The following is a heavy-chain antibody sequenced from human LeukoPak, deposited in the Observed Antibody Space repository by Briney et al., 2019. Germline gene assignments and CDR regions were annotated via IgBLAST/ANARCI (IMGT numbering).Heavy chain of an antibody. D-gene: IGHD3-10*01. J-gene: IGHJ4*02. Sequence: QPGRSLRLSCAASGFTFSSYGMHWVRQAPGKGLEWVAVIWYDGSNKYYADSVKGRFTISRDNSKNTLYLQMNSLRAEDTAVYYCARDPYIPAEGPVSMVRGLAPDYWGQGTLVTVSS. V-gene: IGHV3-33*01. CDR2: IWYDGSNK. CDR1: GFTFSSYG. CDR3: ARDPYIPAEGPVSMVRGLAPDY.